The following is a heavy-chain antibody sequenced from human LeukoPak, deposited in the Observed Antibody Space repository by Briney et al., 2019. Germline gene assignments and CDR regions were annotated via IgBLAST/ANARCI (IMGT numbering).Heavy chain of an antibody. J-gene: IGHJ4*02. CDR1: GFTFSNYA. CDR2: ISGGGGTT. D-gene: IGHD3-10*01. V-gene: IGHV3-23*01. CDR3: AKSKPYYYGSGSYYKNPFDD. Sequence: GGSLRLSCAASGFTFSNYAMNWVRQAPGKGLEWVSTISGGGGTTYYADSVKGRFTISRDNSKNTLYLQMNSLRAEDTALYYCAKSKPYYYGSGSYYKNPFDDWGQGTLVTVSS.